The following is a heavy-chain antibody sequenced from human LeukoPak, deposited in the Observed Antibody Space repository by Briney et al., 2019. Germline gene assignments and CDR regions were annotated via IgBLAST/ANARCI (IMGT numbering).Heavy chain of an antibody. CDR3: VRDRGTYRPIDY. CDR2: ISYTGAYI. D-gene: IGHD1-26*01. Sequence: GGSLRLSCAASTFSLNAYNMNWVRQAPGKGLEWVSSISYTGAYIYYADSVKGRFTISRGNAQNSLYLQMNSLRAEDTAIYYCVRDRGTYRPIDYWGQGTLVTVSS. CDR1: TFSLNAYN. V-gene: IGHV3-21*04. J-gene: IGHJ4*02.